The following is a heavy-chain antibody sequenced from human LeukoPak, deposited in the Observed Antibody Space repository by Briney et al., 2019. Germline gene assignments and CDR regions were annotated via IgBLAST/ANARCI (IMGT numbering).Heavy chain of an antibody. J-gene: IGHJ6*04. V-gene: IGHV3-48*03. CDR3: AELGITTIGGV. Sequence: GGSLRLSCAASGFTFSSYEMNWVRQAPGKGLEWVSYISSSGSAIYYADSVKGRFTISRDNAKNSLYLQMNSLRAEDTAVYYCAELGITTIGGVWGKGTTVTISS. CDR1: GFTFSSYE. CDR2: ISSSGSAI. D-gene: IGHD3-10*02.